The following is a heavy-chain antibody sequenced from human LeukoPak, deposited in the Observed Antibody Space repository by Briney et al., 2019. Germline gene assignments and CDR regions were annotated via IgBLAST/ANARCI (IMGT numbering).Heavy chain of an antibody. Sequence: SETLSLTCSVSGGSVSSGDYYWNWIRQPPGKGLEWIGYIYYSGSTCYNPSLKSRVTISVDTSKNQFSLKLSSVTAADTAVYYCARHGRTIFGASGWFDPWGQGTLVTVSS. J-gene: IGHJ5*02. CDR3: ARHGRTIFGASGWFDP. CDR2: IYYSGST. CDR1: GGSVSSGDYY. V-gene: IGHV4-30-4*01. D-gene: IGHD3-3*01.